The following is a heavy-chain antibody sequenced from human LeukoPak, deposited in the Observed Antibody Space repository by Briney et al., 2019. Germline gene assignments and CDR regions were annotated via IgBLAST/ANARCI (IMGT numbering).Heavy chain of an antibody. J-gene: IGHJ3*02. CDR2: ISSSSSYI. Sequence: GGSLRLSCAASGFTFSSYWMSWVRQAPGKGLEWVSSISSSSSYIYYADSVKGRFTISRDNAKNSLYLQMNSLRAEDTAVYYCARSWAGPDAFDIWGQGTMVTVSS. D-gene: IGHD6-19*01. CDR1: GFTFSSYW. V-gene: IGHV3-21*01. CDR3: ARSWAGPDAFDI.